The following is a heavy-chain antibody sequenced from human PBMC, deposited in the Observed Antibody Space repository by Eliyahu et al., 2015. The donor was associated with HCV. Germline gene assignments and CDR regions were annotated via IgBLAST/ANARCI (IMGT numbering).Heavy chain of an antibody. J-gene: IGHJ4*02. CDR3: ARGAITMIVVGHFDY. D-gene: IGHD3-22*01. CDR2: ISSNGGST. Sequence: EVQLVESGGGLVQPGGSLRLSCAASGFTFSSYAMHWVRQAPGKGLEYVSAISSNGGSTYYANSVKGRFTISRDNSKNTLYLQMGSLRAEDMAVYYCARGAITMIVVGHFDYWGQGTLVTVSS. V-gene: IGHV3-64*01. CDR1: GFTFSSYA.